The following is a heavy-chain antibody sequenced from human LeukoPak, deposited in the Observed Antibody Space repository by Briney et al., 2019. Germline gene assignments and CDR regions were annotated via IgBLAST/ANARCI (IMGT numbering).Heavy chain of an antibody. V-gene: IGHV1-46*01. Sequence: ASVKVSCKASGYTFTSYYMHWVRQAPGQGLEWMGIINPSGGSTSYAQKFQGRVTMTRDTSISTAYMELSRLRSDDTAVYYCARDVGYCSSTSCGHWFDPWGQGTLVTVSS. CDR2: INPSGGST. CDR1: GYTFTSYY. CDR3: ARDVGYCSSTSCGHWFDP. J-gene: IGHJ5*02. D-gene: IGHD2-2*01.